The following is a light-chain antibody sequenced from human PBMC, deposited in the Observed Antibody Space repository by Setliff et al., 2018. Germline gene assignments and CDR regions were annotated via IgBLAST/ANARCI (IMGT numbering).Light chain of an antibody. CDR1: SSDVGGYNR. J-gene: IGLJ1*01. V-gene: IGLV2-8*01. CDR2: EVT. Sequence: QSVLAQPPSASGSPGQSVTISCTGTSSDVGGYNRVSWYQQYPGKAPKVMIYEVTKRPSGVPDRFSGSKSGNTAFLTVSGLQAEDEGDYYCGSYAGYNNFYVFGTGTKVTVL. CDR3: GSYAGYNNFYV.